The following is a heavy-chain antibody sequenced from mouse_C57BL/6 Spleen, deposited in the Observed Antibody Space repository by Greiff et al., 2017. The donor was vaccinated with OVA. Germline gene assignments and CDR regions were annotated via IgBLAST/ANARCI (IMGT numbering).Heavy chain of an antibody. Sequence: EVQLQQSGPELVKPGASVKISCKASGYSFTGYYMNWVKQSPEKSLEWIGEINPSTGGTTYNQKFKAKATLTVAKSSSTAYMQLKSLTSEDSAVYYCARENYDGYYVGFAYWGQGTLVTVSA. V-gene: IGHV1-42*01. CDR1: GYSFTGYY. D-gene: IGHD2-3*01. CDR3: ARENYDGYYVGFAY. CDR2: INPSTGGT. J-gene: IGHJ3*01.